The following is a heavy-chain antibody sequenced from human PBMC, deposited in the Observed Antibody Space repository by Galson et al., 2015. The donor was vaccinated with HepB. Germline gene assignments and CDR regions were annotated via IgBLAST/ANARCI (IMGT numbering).Heavy chain of an antibody. CDR1: GFTFSTYA. V-gene: IGHV3-23*01. J-gene: IGHJ4*02. CDR3: AKGIWEYYDNRVFDS. Sequence: SLRLSCAASGFTFSTYAMNWVRQAPRKGLEWVSTISGSGSNTFYADSVKGRFTISRDSSKNTLYLQMSSLRAEDTAVYYCAKGIWEYYDNRVFDSWGQGTLVTVSS. CDR2: ISGSGSNT. D-gene: IGHD3-22*01.